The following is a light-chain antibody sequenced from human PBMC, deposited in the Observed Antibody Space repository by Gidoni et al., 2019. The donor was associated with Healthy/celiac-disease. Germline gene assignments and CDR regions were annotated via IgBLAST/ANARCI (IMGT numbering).Light chain of an antibody. V-gene: IGKV1-39*01. CDR2: ASS. CDR1: QSISSY. CDR3: RQSYSTPLT. J-gene: IGKJ4*01. Sequence: IQMTQPPSSLSASVGDRVTITCRASQSISSYLNWYQQKPGKAPKLLIYASSSLQSGFPPRFSRSGSGTDFNLTISSLQPEDFATYYCRQSYSTPLTFGGGTKVEIK.